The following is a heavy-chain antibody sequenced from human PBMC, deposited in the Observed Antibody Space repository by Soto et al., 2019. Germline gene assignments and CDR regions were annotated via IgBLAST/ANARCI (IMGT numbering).Heavy chain of an antibody. D-gene: IGHD4-17*01. J-gene: IGHJ3*02. CDR3: ASVYGGHAFDI. CDR2: IWYDGSNK. Sequence: QVQLVESGGGVVQPGRSLRLSCAASGFTFSSYGMHWVRQAPGKGLAWVAVIWYDGSNKYYADSVKGRFTSTRDNSKNTLYRQMNSLRAADTAVYYCASVYGGHAFDIWGQGTMVTVSS. V-gene: IGHV3-33*01. CDR1: GFTFSSYG.